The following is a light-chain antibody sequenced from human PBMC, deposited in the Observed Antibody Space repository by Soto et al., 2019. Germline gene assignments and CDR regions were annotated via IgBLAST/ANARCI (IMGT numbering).Light chain of an antibody. CDR2: ATS. Sequence: EIVLTQSPGTLSLSPGERATLSCRASQSGSSRYLAWYQQKPGQAPRLLIYATSNRATGIPDRFSGSGSGTDFTLTITRLGPEDFAVYYCQQYGSSWTFGQGTKVEIK. CDR1: QSGSSRY. CDR3: QQYGSSWT. J-gene: IGKJ1*01. V-gene: IGKV3-20*01.